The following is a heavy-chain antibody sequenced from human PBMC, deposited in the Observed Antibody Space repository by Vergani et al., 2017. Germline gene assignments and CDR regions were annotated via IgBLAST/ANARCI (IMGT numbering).Heavy chain of an antibody. J-gene: IGHJ5*02. CDR2: INPNSGGT. CDR1: GYTFTGYY. D-gene: IGHD3-10*01. Sequence: QVQLVQSGAEVKKPGASVKVSCKASGYTFTGYYMHWVRQAPGQGLEWMGWINPNSGGTNYEQKFQGRVTMTRDTSISTAYMELSRLRSDDTAVYYCAREGRHGWFDPWGQGTLVTVSS. V-gene: IGHV1-2*02. CDR3: AREGRHGWFDP.